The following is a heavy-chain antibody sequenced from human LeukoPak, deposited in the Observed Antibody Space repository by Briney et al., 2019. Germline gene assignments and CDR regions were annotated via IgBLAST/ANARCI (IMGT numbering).Heavy chain of an antibody. J-gene: IGHJ4*02. CDR3: AKSTAYDSSNFDY. CDR2: IKSKTDGGTT. CDR1: GFTFSNAW. Sequence: GGSLRLSCAASGFTFSNAWMSWVRQAPGKGLEWVGRIKSKTDGGTTDYAAPVKGRFTISRDDSKNTLYLQMNSLKTEDTAVYYCAKSTAYDSSNFDYWGQGTLVTVSS. D-gene: IGHD3-22*01. V-gene: IGHV3-15*01.